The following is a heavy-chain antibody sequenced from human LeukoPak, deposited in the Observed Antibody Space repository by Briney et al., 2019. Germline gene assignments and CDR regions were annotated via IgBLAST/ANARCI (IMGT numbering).Heavy chain of an antibody. CDR2: INPSGGST. Sequence: GASVEVSCKASGYTFTSYYMHWVRQAPGQGLEWMGIINPSGGSTSYAQKFQGRVTMTRDMSTSTVYMELSSLRSEDTAVYYCAREGASEQLVLGYYYYYMDVWGKGTTVTVSS. J-gene: IGHJ6*03. D-gene: IGHD6-6*01. V-gene: IGHV1-46*01. CDR1: GYTFTSYY. CDR3: AREGASEQLVLGYYYYYMDV.